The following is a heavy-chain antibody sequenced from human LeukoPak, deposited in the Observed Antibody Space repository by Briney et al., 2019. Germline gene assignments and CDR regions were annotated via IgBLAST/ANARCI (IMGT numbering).Heavy chain of an antibody. CDR2: IYTTGNT. J-gene: IGHJ4*02. Sequence: SQTLSLTCTVSGDSINSGTSYWSWIRQPAGKGLDWIGRIYTTGNTNYNLSLWRRVTISVDTSKNQFSLRLNSVTAADTAVYFCARDRSYYSDSGTAYWGQGILVTVSS. CDR1: GDSINSGTSY. D-gene: IGHD3-22*01. CDR3: ARDRSYYSDSGTAY. V-gene: IGHV4-61*02.